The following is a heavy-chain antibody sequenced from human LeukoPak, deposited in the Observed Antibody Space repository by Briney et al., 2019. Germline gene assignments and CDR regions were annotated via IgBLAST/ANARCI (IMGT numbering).Heavy chain of an antibody. D-gene: IGHD1-7*01. CDR3: TRAGGTVELY. J-gene: IGHJ4*02. CDR1: GFSVRTTY. V-gene: IGHV3-49*02. CDR2: IRSKAYGGTT. Sequence: PGGSLSLSCAASGFSVRTTYMSWVRQAPGKGLEWVGFIRSKAYGGTTQYAASVKGRFTISKDDSKSIAYLQMNSLKTEDTAVYYCTRAGGTVELYWGQGTLVTVSS.